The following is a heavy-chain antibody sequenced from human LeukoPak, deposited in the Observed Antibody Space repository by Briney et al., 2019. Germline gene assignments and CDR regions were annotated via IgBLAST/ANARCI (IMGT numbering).Heavy chain of an antibody. CDR2: IIPIFGTA. Sequence: ASVKVSCKASGGTFSSYAISWVRQAPGQGLEWMGGIIPIFGTANYAQKFQGRVTITADESTSTAYMELSSLRSEDTAVYYCAAPRGIAAAGYYFDYWGQGTLVTVSS. CDR3: AAPRGIAAAGYYFDY. J-gene: IGHJ4*02. V-gene: IGHV1-69*13. D-gene: IGHD6-13*01. CDR1: GGTFSSYA.